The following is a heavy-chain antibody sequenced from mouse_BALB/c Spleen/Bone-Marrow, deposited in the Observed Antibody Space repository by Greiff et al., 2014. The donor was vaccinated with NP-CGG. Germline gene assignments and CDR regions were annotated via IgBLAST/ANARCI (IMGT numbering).Heavy chain of an antibody. Sequence: DVKLVESGGGLVQPGGSRKLSCAASGFTFSSFGMHWVRQAPEKGLEWVAYISSGSSTIFYADTVKGRFTVSRDNPKNTLFLQMTSLRSEDTAMYYCTRGGNWDDFDYWGQGTTLTVS. CDR3: TRGGNWDDFDY. CDR1: GFTFSSFG. D-gene: IGHD4-1*01. J-gene: IGHJ2*01. CDR2: ISSGSSTI. V-gene: IGHV5-17*02.